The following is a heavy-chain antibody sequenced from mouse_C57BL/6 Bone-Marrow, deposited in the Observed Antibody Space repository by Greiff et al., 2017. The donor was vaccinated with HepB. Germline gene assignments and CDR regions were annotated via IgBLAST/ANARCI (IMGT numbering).Heavy chain of an antibody. CDR3: ARDGTDGNYFDY. Sequence: EVHLVESGGGLVKPGGSLKLSCAASGFTFSSYAMSWVRQTPEKRLEWVATISDGGSYTYYPDNVKGRFTISRDNAKKNLYLQMSHLKSEDTAMYYCARDGTDGNYFDYWGQGTTLTVSS. V-gene: IGHV5-4*01. CDR1: GFTFSSYA. J-gene: IGHJ2*01. CDR2: ISDGGSYT.